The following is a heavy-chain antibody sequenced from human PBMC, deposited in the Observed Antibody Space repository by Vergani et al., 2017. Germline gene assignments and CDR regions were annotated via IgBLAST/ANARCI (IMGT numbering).Heavy chain of an antibody. CDR1: GFSLSTSGVG. CDR2: IYWDDDK. V-gene: IGHV2-5*02. D-gene: IGHD6-19*01. CDR3: AHSSPGIAVAGPFDY. J-gene: IGHJ4*02. Sequence: QITLKESGPTLVKPTQTLTLTCTFSGFSLSTSGVGVGWIRQPPGKALEWLALIYWDDDKRYSPSLKSRLTITKDTSKNQVVLTMTNKDPVDTATYYCAHSSPGIAVAGPFDYWGQGTLVTVSS.